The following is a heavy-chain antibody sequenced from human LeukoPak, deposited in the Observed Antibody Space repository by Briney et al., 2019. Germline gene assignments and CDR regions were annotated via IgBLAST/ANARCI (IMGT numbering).Heavy chain of an antibody. J-gene: IGHJ3*02. CDR1: GFTFSSYW. CDR3: ARAEFYDSSGDAFDI. V-gene: IGHV3-74*01. D-gene: IGHD3-22*01. CDR2: INSDGSST. Sequence: GGPLRLSCAASGFTFSSYWMHWVCQAPGKGLVWVSRINSDGSSTSYADFVKGRFTISRDNAKNTLYLQMNSLRAEDTAVYYCARAEFYDSSGDAFDIWGQGTMVTVSS.